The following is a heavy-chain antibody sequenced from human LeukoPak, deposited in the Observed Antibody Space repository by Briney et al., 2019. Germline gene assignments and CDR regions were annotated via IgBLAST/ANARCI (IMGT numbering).Heavy chain of an antibody. V-gene: IGHV3-21*01. J-gene: IGHJ4*02. D-gene: IGHD2-15*01. CDR1: GFTFSSYS. CDR2: VGSSSSYI. Sequence: GGSLRLSCAASGFTFSSYSMSWVRQAPGNGLEWVSSVGSSSSYIYYADSVRGRFTISRDNAKNSLYLQMNGLRAEDTAVYYCARGWSSYYFDYWGQGTLVTVSS. CDR3: ARGWSSYYFDY.